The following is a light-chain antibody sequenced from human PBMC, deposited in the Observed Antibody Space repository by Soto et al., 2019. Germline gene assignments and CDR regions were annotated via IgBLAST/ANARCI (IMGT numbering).Light chain of an antibody. Sequence: DIQMTQSPSTLSASVGDRVTITCRASQSISSWLAWYQQKPGKAPKLLIYDASSLESGVPSRFSGSGAGTEFTLTSSSLQPDDFASYCCQQYNSYPTFGPGTKVDIK. CDR2: DAS. J-gene: IGKJ3*01. CDR1: QSISSW. CDR3: QQYNSYPT. V-gene: IGKV1-5*01.